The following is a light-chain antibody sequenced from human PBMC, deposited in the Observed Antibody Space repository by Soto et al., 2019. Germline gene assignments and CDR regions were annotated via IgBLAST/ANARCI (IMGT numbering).Light chain of an antibody. V-gene: IGKV3-20*01. Sequence: EIVLTQSPGTLSLSPGERVTLSCRASQSVTSNYLAWYQQKPGQAPGLLIHGASSRATGIPDRFSGRESGTDFTLTISRLEPEDSAVYYCQQYGNSPLTFGGGTKVEIK. CDR1: QSVTSNY. CDR2: GAS. CDR3: QQYGNSPLT. J-gene: IGKJ4*01.